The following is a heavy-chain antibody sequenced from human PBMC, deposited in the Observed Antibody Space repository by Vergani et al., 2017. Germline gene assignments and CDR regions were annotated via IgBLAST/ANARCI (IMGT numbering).Heavy chain of an antibody. D-gene: IGHD1-7*01. CDR3: ARDLRETTTDAFDI. V-gene: IGHV3-33*01. CDR1: GFTFSSYG. Sequence: QVQLVESGGGVVQPGRSLRLSCAASGFTFSSYGMHWVRQAPCKGLEWVAVIWYDGSNKYYADSVKGRFTISRDNSKNTLYLQMNSLRAEDTAVYYCARDLRETTTDAFDIWGQGTMVTVSS. J-gene: IGHJ3*02. CDR2: IWYDGSNK.